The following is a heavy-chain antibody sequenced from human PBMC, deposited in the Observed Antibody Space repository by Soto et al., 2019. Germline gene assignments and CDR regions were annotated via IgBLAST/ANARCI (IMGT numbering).Heavy chain of an antibody. V-gene: IGHV3-23*01. CDR2: ISGSGGST. J-gene: IGHJ4*02. CDR1: GFTFSSYA. D-gene: IGHD1-1*01. Sequence: GGSLRLSCAASGFTFSSYAMSWVRQAPGKGLEWVSAISGSGGSTYYADSVKGRFTISRDNSKNTLYLQMNSRRAEDTAVYCCAKWLNWNDGSDYWGQGTLVTVSS. CDR3: AKWLNWNDGSDY.